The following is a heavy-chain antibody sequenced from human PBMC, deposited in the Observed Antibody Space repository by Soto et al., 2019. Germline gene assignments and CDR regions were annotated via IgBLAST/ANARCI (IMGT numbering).Heavy chain of an antibody. J-gene: IGHJ4*02. CDR1: GFTFSSYA. Sequence: GGSLRLSCAASGFTFSSYAMSWVRQAPGKGLEWVSAIRGSGGSTYYADSVKGRFTISRDNSKNTLYLQMNSLRAEETAVYYCAKGIGRGDYDYWGQGTLVTVSS. CDR2: IRGSGGST. V-gene: IGHV3-23*01. D-gene: IGHD4-17*01. CDR3: AKGIGRGDYDY.